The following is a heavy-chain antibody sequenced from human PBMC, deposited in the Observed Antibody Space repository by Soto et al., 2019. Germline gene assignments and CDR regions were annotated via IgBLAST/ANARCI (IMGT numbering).Heavy chain of an antibody. CDR3: AREGRGKKAGYNGLVSLGY. CDR1: GSRFSNYV. Sequence: SVKVSCKVSGSRFSNYVISWVRQAPGHGLEWLGRIIPIFNSTKYAQSFQGRVTITADKSTSTASLELSSLRADDTAVYYCAREGRGKKAGYNGLVSLGYWGQGTLVTVS. V-gene: IGHV1-69*06. J-gene: IGHJ4*02. D-gene: IGHD2-2*02. CDR2: IIPIFNST.